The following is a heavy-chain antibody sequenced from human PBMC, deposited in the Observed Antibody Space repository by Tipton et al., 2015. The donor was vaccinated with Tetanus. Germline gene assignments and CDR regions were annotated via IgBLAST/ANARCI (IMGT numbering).Heavy chain of an antibody. CDR3: ARGIVPFDY. J-gene: IGHJ4*02. D-gene: IGHD1-26*01. CDR1: GFTFSSYA. V-gene: IGHV3-7*01. Sequence: SLRLSCAASGFTFSSYAMSWVRQAPGKGLEWVANIKQDGSEKYYVDSVKGRFTISRDNAKNSLYLQMNSLRAEDTAVYYCARGIVPFDYWGQGTLVTVSS. CDR2: IKQDGSEK.